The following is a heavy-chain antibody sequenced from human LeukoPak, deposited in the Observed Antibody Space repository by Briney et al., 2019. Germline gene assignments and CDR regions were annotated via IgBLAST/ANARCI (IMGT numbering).Heavy chain of an antibody. J-gene: IGHJ6*02. Sequence: GGSLRLSCAASGFTFDDYAMHWVRQAPGKGLEWVSGISWNSGSIGYADSVKGRFTISRDNAKNSLYLQMNSLRAEDTALYYCAKDRGDGAAAGRDYYYGMDVWGQGTTVTVSS. V-gene: IGHV3-9*01. D-gene: IGHD6-13*01. CDR3: AKDRGDGAAAGRDYYYGMDV. CDR2: ISWNSGSI. CDR1: GFTFDDYA.